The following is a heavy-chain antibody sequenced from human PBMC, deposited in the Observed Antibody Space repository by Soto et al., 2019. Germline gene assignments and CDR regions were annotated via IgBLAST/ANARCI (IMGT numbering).Heavy chain of an antibody. J-gene: IGHJ3*02. Sequence: GGSLILSCAASGFTFSSYCMHWVRQAPGRGLEWVAVISYDGSNKYYADSVKGRFTISRDNSKNTLYLQMNSLRAEDTAVYYCAKDLGSGWHDAFDIWGQGTMVTVSS. CDR3: AKDLGSGWHDAFDI. V-gene: IGHV3-30*18. CDR1: GFTFSSYC. D-gene: IGHD6-19*01. CDR2: ISYDGSNK.